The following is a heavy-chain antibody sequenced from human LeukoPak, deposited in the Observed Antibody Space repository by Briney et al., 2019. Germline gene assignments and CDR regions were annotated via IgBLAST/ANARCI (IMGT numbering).Heavy chain of an antibody. CDR2: ISGYNSKP. D-gene: IGHD4-17*01. Sequence: ASVKVSCKTSGYSFTNYGITWVRQAPGQGLEWMGWISGYNSKPFYAQNFQGRVTMTTDTSTSTVYMEVRSLRSDDTAVYYCARVRYGDPRPYYYYYMDVWGKGTTVTISS. V-gene: IGHV1-18*01. CDR3: ARVRYGDPRPYYYYYMDV. CDR1: GYSFTNYG. J-gene: IGHJ6*03.